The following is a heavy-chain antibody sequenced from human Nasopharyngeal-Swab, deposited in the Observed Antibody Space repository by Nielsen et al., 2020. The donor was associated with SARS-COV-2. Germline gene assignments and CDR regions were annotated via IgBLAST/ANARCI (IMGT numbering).Heavy chain of an antibody. V-gene: IGHV4-34*01. CDR2: INHSGST. CDR3: ARGGGYYYDSSGYQLNFDY. Sequence: SETLSLTCAVYGGSFSDYYWSWIRQPPGKGLEWIGEINHSGSTNYNPSLKSRVTISVDTSKNQFSLKLSSVTAADTAVYYCARGGGYYYDSSGYQLNFDYWGQGTLVTVSS. D-gene: IGHD3-22*01. CDR1: GGSFSDYY. J-gene: IGHJ4*02.